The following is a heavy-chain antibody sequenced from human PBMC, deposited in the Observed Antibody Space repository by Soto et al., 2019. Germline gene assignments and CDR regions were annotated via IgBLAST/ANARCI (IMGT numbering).Heavy chain of an antibody. CDR1: GFTFNNYG. D-gene: IGHD6-13*01. V-gene: IGHV3-30*18. CDR3: AKDQGIAASHGID. J-gene: IGHJ3*01. CDR2: ISNDGSDK. Sequence: QVQLVESGGGVVQPGRSLRLSCAASGFTFNNYGMHWVRQAPGKGLEWVATISNDGSDKYYADSVKGRLTISRDNSKNTVYLQMTSLRAEDTAVYYCAKDQGIAASHGIDWGQGTMVTVSS.